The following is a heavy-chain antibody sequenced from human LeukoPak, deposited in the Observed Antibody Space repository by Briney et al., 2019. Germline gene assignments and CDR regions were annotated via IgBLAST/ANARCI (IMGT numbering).Heavy chain of an antibody. V-gene: IGHV4-4*02. J-gene: IGHJ4*02. CDR1: GAPISNSDW. D-gene: IGHD1-26*01. Sequence: GTLSLTCAVSGAPISNSDWCSWLRQSPGKGLEWIGEIYHSGSTNYNPSLKSRVTISVDKSDNQFSLTLSSVTAADTAVYYCASHIVGATALGYWGQATQLTVSS. CDR2: IYHSGST. CDR3: ASHIVGATALGY.